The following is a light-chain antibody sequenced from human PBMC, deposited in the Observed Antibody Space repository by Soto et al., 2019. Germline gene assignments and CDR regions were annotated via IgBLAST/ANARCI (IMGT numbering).Light chain of an antibody. CDR3: QQYSSYWT. CDR2: KAS. CDR1: QSISSW. V-gene: IGKV1-5*03. J-gene: IGKJ1*01. Sequence: DIQMTQSPSTLSASVGDRVTITCRASQSISSWLAWYQQKPGKAPKVLIYKASTLESGVPSRFSGSESGTEFTLTISSLQPDDFATYYCQQYSSYWTFGQGTKVEIK.